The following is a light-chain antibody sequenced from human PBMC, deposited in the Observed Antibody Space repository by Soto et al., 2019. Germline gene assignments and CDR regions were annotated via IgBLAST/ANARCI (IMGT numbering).Light chain of an antibody. J-gene: IGLJ1*01. CDR3: NSYTSSSSFV. CDR2: EVS. V-gene: IGLV2-14*01. CDR1: SSDVGGYKY. Sequence: QSALTQPASVSGSPGQSITISCTGTSSDVGGYKYVSWYQQHPGKAPKLMIYEVSNRPSGVSDRFSGSKSGNTASLAISGLQPDDEADYYCNSYTSSSSFVFGTGTKLTVL.